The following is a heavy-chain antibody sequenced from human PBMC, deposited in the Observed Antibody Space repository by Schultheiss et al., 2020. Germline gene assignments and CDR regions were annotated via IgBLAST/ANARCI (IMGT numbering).Heavy chain of an antibody. D-gene: IGHD2-2*01. CDR3: ASGLHCSSTRCYLDASDI. Sequence: SETLSLTCAVYGGSFCSYYWGWIRQPPGQGLEWIGEIKPSGSTNYNPSLKSRVTVSVDTSKNQFSLKLSSVTAADTAVYYCASGLHCSSTRCYLDASDIWGQGTMVTVSS. CDR2: IKPSGST. J-gene: IGHJ3*02. V-gene: IGHV4-34*01. CDR1: GGSFCSYY.